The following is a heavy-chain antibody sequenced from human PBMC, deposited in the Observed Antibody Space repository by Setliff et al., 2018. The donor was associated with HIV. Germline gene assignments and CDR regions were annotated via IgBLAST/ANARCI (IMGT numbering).Heavy chain of an antibody. CDR2: IYTSGST. V-gene: IGHV4-61*02. CDR3: ARAAAGNWFDP. Sequence: NPSETLSLTCTVSGGSISSGSYYWSWIRQPAGKGLEWIGRIYTSGSTNYNPSLKSRVTISVDTSKNQFSLKLSSVTAADTAVYYCARAAAGNWFDPWGQGTLVTVSS. J-gene: IGHJ5*02. D-gene: IGHD6-13*01. CDR1: GGSISSGSYY.